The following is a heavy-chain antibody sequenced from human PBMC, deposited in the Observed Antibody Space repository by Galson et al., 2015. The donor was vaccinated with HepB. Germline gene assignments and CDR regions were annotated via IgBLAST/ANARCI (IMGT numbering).Heavy chain of an antibody. CDR1: GFTFSSYG. CDR2: IWYDGSNK. D-gene: IGHD6-19*01. CDR3: ARSYSSGWTGFYYYYYGMDV. Sequence: SLRLSCAASGFTFSSYGMHWVRQAPGKGLEWVAVIWYDGSNKYYADSVKGRFTISRDNPKNTLYQQMNSLRAEDTAVYYCARSYSSGWTGFYYYYYGMDVWGQGTTVTVSS. V-gene: IGHV3-33*08. J-gene: IGHJ6*02.